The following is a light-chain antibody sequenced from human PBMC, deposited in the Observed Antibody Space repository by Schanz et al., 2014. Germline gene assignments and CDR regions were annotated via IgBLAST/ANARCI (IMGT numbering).Light chain of an antibody. V-gene: IGKV3-20*01. Sequence: ETVLTQSPGTLSLSPGERATLSCRASQSVSSSYLAWYQQKPGQAPRLLIYGASSRATGIPDRFSGSGSGTDFTLTISSLQPEDFATYYCQQYNSYPLTFGGGTKVEIK. CDR1: QSVSSSY. CDR2: GAS. CDR3: QQYNSYPLT. J-gene: IGKJ4*01.